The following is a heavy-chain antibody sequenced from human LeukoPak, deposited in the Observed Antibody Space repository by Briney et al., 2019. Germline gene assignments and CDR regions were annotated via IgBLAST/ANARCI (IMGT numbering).Heavy chain of an antibody. CDR3: AGIVVVVAATEGAFDI. D-gene: IGHD2-15*01. J-gene: IGHJ3*02. V-gene: IGHV3-53*01. CDR2: IYRDGSI. CDR1: GFTVSSTH. Sequence: PGGSLRLSCAASGFTVSSTHTSWVRQAPGKGLEWVSLIYRDGSIHYADSVKGRFTISRDNSKNTLYLQMKSLRVEDTAVYYCAGIVVVVAATEGAFDIWGQGTMVTVSS.